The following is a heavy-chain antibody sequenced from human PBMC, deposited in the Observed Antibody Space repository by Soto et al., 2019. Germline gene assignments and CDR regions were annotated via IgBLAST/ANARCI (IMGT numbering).Heavy chain of an antibody. Sequence: PSETLSLTCTVSGGSISSGDYYWSWIRQPPGKGLEWIGYIYYSGSTYYNPSLKSRVTISVDTSKNQFSLKLSSVTAADTAVYYCARDQIQLWPLFDYWGQGNLVTVSS. CDR1: GGSISSGDYY. J-gene: IGHJ4*02. CDR3: ARDQIQLWPLFDY. V-gene: IGHV4-30-4*01. D-gene: IGHD5-18*01. CDR2: IYYSGST.